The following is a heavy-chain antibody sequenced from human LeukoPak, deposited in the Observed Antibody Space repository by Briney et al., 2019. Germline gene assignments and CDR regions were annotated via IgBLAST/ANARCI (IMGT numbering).Heavy chain of an antibody. V-gene: IGHV4-59*08. Sequence: SETLSLTCTVSGGSISSYYWSWIRQPPGKGLEWIGYIYYSRSTNYNPSLKSRVTISVDTSKNQFSLKLSSVTAADTAVYYCASSYYYDSSGYNWFDPWGQGTLVTVSS. CDR3: ASSYYYDSSGYNWFDP. D-gene: IGHD3-22*01. CDR1: GGSISSYY. CDR2: IYYSRST. J-gene: IGHJ5*02.